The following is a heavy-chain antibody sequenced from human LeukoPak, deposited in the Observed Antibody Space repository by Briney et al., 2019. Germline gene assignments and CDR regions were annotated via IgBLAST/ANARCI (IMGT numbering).Heavy chain of an antibody. J-gene: IGHJ4*02. CDR1: GFIFVSYT. CDR3: ARDGEGYCGGVICRVFDY. Sequence: GGSLRLSCAASGFIFVSYTMHWVRQAPGKGLEWVAVMSYDGSIKYADSVKGRFTISRDNSKNTLYLQMNSLRAEDTAVYYCARDGEGYCGGVICRVFDYWGQGTLVTVSS. V-gene: IGHV3-30*04. D-gene: IGHD2-15*01. CDR2: MSYDGSIK.